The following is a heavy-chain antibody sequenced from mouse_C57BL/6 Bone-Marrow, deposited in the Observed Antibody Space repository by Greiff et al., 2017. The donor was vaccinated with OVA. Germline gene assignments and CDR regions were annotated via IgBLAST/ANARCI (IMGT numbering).Heavy chain of an antibody. V-gene: IGHV2-9-1*01. CDR1: GFSLTSYA. Sequence: VKLVESGPGLVAPSQSLSITCTVSGFSLTSYAISWVRQPHGKGLEWLGVIWTGGGTNYNSALKSRLSISTDHSKSQVFLTMCSLHTDDPARYYCASIEYYGREGFAYWGQGTLVTVSA. CDR3: ASIEYYGREGFAY. J-gene: IGHJ3*01. CDR2: IWTGGGT. D-gene: IGHD1-2*01.